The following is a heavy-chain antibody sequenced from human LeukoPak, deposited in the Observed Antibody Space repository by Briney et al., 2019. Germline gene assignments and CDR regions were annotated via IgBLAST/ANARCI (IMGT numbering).Heavy chain of an antibody. J-gene: IGHJ5*02. D-gene: IGHD6-13*01. CDR2: INPNSGDT. Sequence: ASVKVSCKASGYTFTGFYMHWVRQAPGQGLEWMGWINPNSGDTNYAQNFQGRVTMTRDTSISTAYVELSRLTSDDTAVSYCARGSLMAATGTGLSSWGQGTLVTVSS. CDR1: GYTFTGFY. CDR3: ARGSLMAATGTGLSS. V-gene: IGHV1-2*02.